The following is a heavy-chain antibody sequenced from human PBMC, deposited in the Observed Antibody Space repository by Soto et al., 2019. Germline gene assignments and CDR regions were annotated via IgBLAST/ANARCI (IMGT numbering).Heavy chain of an antibody. J-gene: IGHJ4*02. Sequence: GASVKVSCKASGFSFTGYYIHWLRQAPGQGLEWMGWMDPNTGNSGYAQKFQGRVTMTSDTSINTAHMELSSLRSEDTAVYYCARRAETNGWNGFGADKYYFDFWGQGTLVTVSS. D-gene: IGHD1-1*01. CDR3: ARRAETNGWNGFGADKYYFDF. CDR1: GFSFTGYY. V-gene: IGHV1-8*02. CDR2: MDPNTGNS.